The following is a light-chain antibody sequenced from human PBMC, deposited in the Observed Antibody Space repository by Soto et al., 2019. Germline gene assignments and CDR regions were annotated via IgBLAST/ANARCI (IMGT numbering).Light chain of an antibody. CDR1: SSDVGGYNY. CDR2: DVS. V-gene: IGLV2-14*01. CDR3: SSYTSSSTYV. J-gene: IGLJ1*01. Sequence: LTQPASVSGSPGQSITISCTGTSSDVGGYNYVSWYQQHPGKAPKLLIYDVSNRPSGVSNRFSGSKSGNTASLTISGLQAEDEAESYCSSYTSSSTYVFGTGTKVPVL.